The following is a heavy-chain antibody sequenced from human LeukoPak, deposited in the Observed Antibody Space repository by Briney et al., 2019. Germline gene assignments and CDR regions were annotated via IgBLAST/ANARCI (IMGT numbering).Heavy chain of an antibody. Sequence: GGSLRLSCAASGFTFSSYTMHWVHQAPGKGLEWVAVISSDGSNRYYADSVKGRFTISRDNAKDSLYLQMNSLRAEDTAVYYCARDPGSGYEEHFDYWGQGTLVTVSS. J-gene: IGHJ4*02. D-gene: IGHD5-12*01. CDR3: ARDPGSGYEEHFDY. CDR2: ISSDGSNR. CDR1: GFTFSSYT. V-gene: IGHV3-30*04.